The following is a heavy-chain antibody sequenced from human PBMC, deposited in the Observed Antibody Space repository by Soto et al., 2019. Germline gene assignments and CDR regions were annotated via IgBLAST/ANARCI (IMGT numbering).Heavy chain of an antibody. V-gene: IGHV4-39*01. D-gene: IGHD6-6*01. CDR2: IYYSGST. J-gene: IGHJ6*02. CDR1: GGSISSSSYY. CDR3: ATQGKQLVLYYYYYYGMDV. Sequence: TETLSLTCTVSGGSISSSSYYWGWIRQPPGKGLEWIGSIYYSGSTYYNPSLKSRVTISVDTSKNQFSLKLSSVTAADTAVYYCATQGKQLVLYYYYYYGMDVWGQGTTVTVSS.